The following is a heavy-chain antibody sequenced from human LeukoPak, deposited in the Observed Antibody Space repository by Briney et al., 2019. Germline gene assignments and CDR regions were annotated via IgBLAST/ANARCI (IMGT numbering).Heavy chain of an antibody. D-gene: IGHD6-13*01. V-gene: IGHV4-61*05. CDR3: ARGSKAAPGTFDY. Sequence: SETLSLTCTVSGGSISSSSYYWGWLRQPPGKGLEWIGYIYYTGSTDYNPSLKSRVAISVDTSKNQFSLKLSSVTAADTAVYYCARGSKAAPGTFDYWGQGTLVTVSS. CDR2: IYYTGST. J-gene: IGHJ4*02. CDR1: GGSISSSSYY.